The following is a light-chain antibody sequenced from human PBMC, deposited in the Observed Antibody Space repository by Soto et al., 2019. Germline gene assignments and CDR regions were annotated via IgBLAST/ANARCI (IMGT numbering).Light chain of an antibody. CDR2: GAS. CDR3: QQYGRSPFT. V-gene: IGKV3-20*01. J-gene: IGKJ2*01. CDR1: QRIANNY. Sequence: EVVLTQSPVTLSLSPGERATLSCMASQRIANNYLAWFQQKPGQPPTLLIYGASTRASGIPDRFSGSGSGTDFALTISRLEPGDFAVYYCQQYGRSPFTFGQGTKLQIK.